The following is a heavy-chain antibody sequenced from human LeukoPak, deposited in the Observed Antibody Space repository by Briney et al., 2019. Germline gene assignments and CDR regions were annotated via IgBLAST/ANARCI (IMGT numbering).Heavy chain of an antibody. CDR1: GFDFSSYA. CDR3: ARDLLLWFGELRYYYYYMDV. J-gene: IGHJ6*03. Sequence: GGSLRLSCVASGFDFSSYAMHWVRQAPGKGLEYVSAISSNGGSTYYANSVKGRFTISRDNSKNTLYLQMGSLRPEDMAVYYCARDLLLWFGELRYYYYYMDVWGKGTTVTVSS. CDR2: ISSNGGST. D-gene: IGHD3-10*01. V-gene: IGHV3-64*01.